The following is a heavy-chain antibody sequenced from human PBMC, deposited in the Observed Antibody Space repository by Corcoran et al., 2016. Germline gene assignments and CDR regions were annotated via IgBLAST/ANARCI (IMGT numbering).Heavy chain of an antibody. J-gene: IGHJ6*02. D-gene: IGHD3-16*01. Sequence: QVQLVQSGAEVKKPGSSVKVSCKASGGTFSSYAISWVRQAPGQGLEWMGGIIPIFGTTNYAQKFQGRVTITADESTSTAYMGLRSLRSEDTAVYYCASGRSLLGFGDYYYAMDVWGQGTTVTVSS. CDR3: ASGRSLLGFGDYYYAMDV. V-gene: IGHV1-69*01. CDR1: GGTFSSYA. CDR2: IIPIFGTT.